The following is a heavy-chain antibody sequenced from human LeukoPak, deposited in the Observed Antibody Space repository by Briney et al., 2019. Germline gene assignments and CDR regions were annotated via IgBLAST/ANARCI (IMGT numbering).Heavy chain of an antibody. J-gene: IGHJ4*02. D-gene: IGHD5-12*01. Sequence: SETLSLTCTVSGGSIGSSSYYWGWIRQPPGKGLEWIGSIYYTGSTYYNPSLKSRVTISVDTSKNQFSLKLDSVTAADTAVYYCARQSYSGYDWDYWGQGTLVTVSS. CDR2: IYYTGST. CDR3: ARQSYSGYDWDY. V-gene: IGHV4-39*01. CDR1: GGSIGSSSYY.